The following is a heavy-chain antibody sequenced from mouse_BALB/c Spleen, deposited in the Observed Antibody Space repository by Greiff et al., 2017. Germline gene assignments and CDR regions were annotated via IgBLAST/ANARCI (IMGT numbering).Heavy chain of an antibody. J-gene: IGHJ3*01. CDR2: ISYSGST. V-gene: IGHV3-2*02. Sequence: EVKLMESGPGLVKPSQSLSLTCTVTGYSITSDYAWNWIRQFPGNKLEWMGYISYSGSTSYNPSLKSRISITRDTSKNQFFLQLNSVTTEDTATYYCARSDYYGSSYEGFAYWGQGTLVTVSA. CDR1: GYSITSDYA. D-gene: IGHD1-1*01. CDR3: ARSDYYGSSYEGFAY.